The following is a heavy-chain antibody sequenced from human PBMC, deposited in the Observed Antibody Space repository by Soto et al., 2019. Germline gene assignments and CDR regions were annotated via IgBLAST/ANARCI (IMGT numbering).Heavy chain of an antibody. CDR2: INAGNGNT. D-gene: IGHD2-15*01. CDR1: GYTSTSYA. J-gene: IGHJ5*02. CDR3: ARVGGCSGGSCYFGWFDP. Sequence: ASVKVSCKASGYTSTSYAMHWVRQAPGQRLEWMGWINAGNGNTKYSQKFQGRVTITRDTSASTAYMELSSLRSEDTAVYYCARVGGCSGGSCYFGWFDPWGQGTLVTVSS. V-gene: IGHV1-3*01.